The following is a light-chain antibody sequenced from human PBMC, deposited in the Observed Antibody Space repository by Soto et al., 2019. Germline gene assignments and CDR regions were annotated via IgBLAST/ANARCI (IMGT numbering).Light chain of an antibody. CDR2: YAS. V-gene: IGKV3-11*01. CDR1: ESVGNY. CDR3: QQRSSWPPPT. Sequence: IVLTQSPATLSLSPGERATLSCRASESVGNYLAWYQEKPGQAPRLLIYYASNRATGIPPRFSGSGSGTDFTLTISSLEPEDFAVYYCQQRSSWPPPTFGGGTKVEI. J-gene: IGKJ4*01.